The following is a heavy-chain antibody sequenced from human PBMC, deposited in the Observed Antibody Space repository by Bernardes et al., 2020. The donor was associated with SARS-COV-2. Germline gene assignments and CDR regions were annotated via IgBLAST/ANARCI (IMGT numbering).Heavy chain of an antibody. CDR3: AREGSYDFWSNYPYYNGMDV. J-gene: IGHJ6*02. D-gene: IGHD3-3*01. CDR1: GYRFNGYG. Sequence: SAKISSNPSGYRFNGYGISWVRQAPGQGLGWMGWVTAYNRNTNYPQKFQGRVTMATDTSTSTAYMELRSLRSDDTAVYYCAREGSYDFWSNYPYYNGMDVWGQGTTVTVSS. V-gene: IGHV1-18*01. CDR2: VTAYNRNT.